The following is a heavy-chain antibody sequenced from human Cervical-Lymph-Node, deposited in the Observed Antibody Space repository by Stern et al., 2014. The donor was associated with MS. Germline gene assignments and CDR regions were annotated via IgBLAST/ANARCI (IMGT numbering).Heavy chain of an antibody. J-gene: IGHJ3*02. D-gene: IGHD3-22*01. Sequence: EVQLVESGGGLVQPGGSLRLSCAASGFTFSSYWMSWVRQAPGKGLEWVANIKQDGSEKYYVDSVKGRFTISRDNAKNSLYLQMNILRAEDTAVYYCARDWYDSSCYYYVPDAFDIWGQGTMVTVSS. CDR3: ARDWYDSSCYYYVPDAFDI. V-gene: IGHV3-7*01. CDR2: IKQDGSEK. CDR1: GFTFSSYW.